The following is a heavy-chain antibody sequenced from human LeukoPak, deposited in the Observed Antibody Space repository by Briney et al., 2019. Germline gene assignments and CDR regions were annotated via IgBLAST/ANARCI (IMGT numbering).Heavy chain of an antibody. CDR2: INHSGST. D-gene: IGHD1-26*01. CDR1: GGSISSSSYY. CDR3: ARERGWELLRDYYYGMDV. Sequence: SETLSLTCTVSGGSISSSSYYWGWIRQPPGKGLEWIGEINHSGSTNYNPSLKSRVTISVDTSKNQFSLKLSSVTAADTAVYYCARERGWELLRDYYYGMDVWGQGTTVTVSS. V-gene: IGHV4-39*07. J-gene: IGHJ6*02.